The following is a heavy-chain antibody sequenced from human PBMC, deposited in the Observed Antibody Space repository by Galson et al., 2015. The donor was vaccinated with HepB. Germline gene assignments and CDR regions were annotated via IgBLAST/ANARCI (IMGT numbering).Heavy chain of an antibody. CDR2: ISYDGSNK. CDR3: ARDPNVISSWTYYYYYYGMDV. Sequence: SLRLSCAASGFTFSSYAMHWVRQAPGKGLEWVAVISYDGSNKYYADSVKGRFTISRDNSKNTLYLQMNSLRAEDTAVYYCARDPNVISSWTYYYYYYGMDVWGQGTTVTVSS. V-gene: IGHV3-30-3*01. CDR1: GFTFSSYA. D-gene: IGHD3-10*01. J-gene: IGHJ6*02.